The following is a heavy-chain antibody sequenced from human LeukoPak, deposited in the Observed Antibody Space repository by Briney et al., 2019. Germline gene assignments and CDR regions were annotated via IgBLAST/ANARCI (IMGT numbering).Heavy chain of an antibody. CDR3: AGAVAGKNYYYYYYMDV. J-gene: IGHJ6*03. Sequence: SETLSLTCTVSGGSISSYYWSWIRQPPGKGLEWIGYINYSGSTNYNPSLKSRVTISVDTSKNQFSLKLSSVTAADTAVYYCAGAVAGKNYYYYYYMDVWGKGTTVTISS. CDR1: GGSISSYY. V-gene: IGHV4-59*01. CDR2: INYSGST. D-gene: IGHD6-19*01.